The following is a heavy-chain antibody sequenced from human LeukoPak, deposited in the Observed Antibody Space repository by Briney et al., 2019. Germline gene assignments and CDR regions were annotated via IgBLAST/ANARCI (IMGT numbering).Heavy chain of an antibody. CDR3: ARDNGGFDY. CDR1: GFTFDDNG. J-gene: IGHJ4*02. Sequence: GGSLRLSCAASGFTFDDNGMSWVRQAPGKGLEWVANIKQDGSEKYYVDSVKGRFTISRDSAKKSLYLQMNSLRAEDTAVYYCARDNGGFDYWGQGTLVTVSS. CDR2: IKQDGSEK. V-gene: IGHV3-7*01. D-gene: IGHD2-8*01.